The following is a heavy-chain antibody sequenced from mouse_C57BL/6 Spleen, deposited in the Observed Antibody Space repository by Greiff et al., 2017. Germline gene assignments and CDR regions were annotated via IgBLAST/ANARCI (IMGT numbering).Heavy chain of an antibody. CDR1: GYTFTSYW. D-gene: IGHD2-4*01. CDR3: ARNDYDDAMDY. V-gene: IGHV1-55*01. CDR2: IYPGSGST. Sequence: QVQQQPGAELVKPGASVKMSCKASGYTFTSYWITWVKQRPGQGLEWIGDIYPGSGSTNYNEKFKSKATLTVDTSSSTAYMQLSSLTSEDSAVYYCARNDYDDAMDYWGQGTSVTVSS. J-gene: IGHJ4*01.